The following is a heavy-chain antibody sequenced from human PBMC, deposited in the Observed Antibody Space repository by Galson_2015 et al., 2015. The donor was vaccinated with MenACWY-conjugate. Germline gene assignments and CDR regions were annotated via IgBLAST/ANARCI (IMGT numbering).Heavy chain of an antibody. CDR1: GYAFSMSV. V-gene: IGHV1-3*01. CDR2: INAGHGRT. J-gene: IGHJ5*02. CDR3: ARDSGPIEFVDH. Sequence: SVKVSCKAPGYAFSMSVIHWVRQAPGQRLEWMGWINAGHGRTKYSQKFQGRVTITRDTFATTAYMELSSLTSEVTAVYYCARDSGPIEFVDHWGQGTLVTVSS. D-gene: IGHD7-27*01.